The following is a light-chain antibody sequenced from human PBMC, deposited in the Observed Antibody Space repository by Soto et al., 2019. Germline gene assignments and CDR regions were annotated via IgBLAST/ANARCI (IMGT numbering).Light chain of an antibody. CDR3: LQDYNYPWT. Sequence: AIQMTQSPSSLSASVGDRVTITCRASQGVRNDLGWYQQKPGKAPKLLIYAASSLQSGGPSRFSGSGSGTDFTLTISSLQPEDFATYYCLQDYNYPWTFGQGTKVEIK. CDR1: QGVRND. J-gene: IGKJ1*01. V-gene: IGKV1-6*01. CDR2: AAS.